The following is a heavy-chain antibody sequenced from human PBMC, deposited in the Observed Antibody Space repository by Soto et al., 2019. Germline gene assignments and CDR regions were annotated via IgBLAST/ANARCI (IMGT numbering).Heavy chain of an antibody. Sequence: QVQLVESGGGVVQPGRSLRLSCAASGFTFSNYGMHWVRQAPGKGLEWVAVISYVGSNKYYADSVKGRFTISRDNSKNTLDLQMSSQRPEDTAVYYCGKDRNLSAASQHFDYWGQGALVTVSS. CDR2: ISYVGSNK. D-gene: IGHD6-6*01. V-gene: IGHV3-30*18. CDR1: GFTFSNYG. J-gene: IGHJ4*02. CDR3: GKDRNLSAASQHFDY.